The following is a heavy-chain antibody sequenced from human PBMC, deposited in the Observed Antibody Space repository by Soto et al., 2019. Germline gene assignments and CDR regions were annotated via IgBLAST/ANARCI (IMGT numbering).Heavy chain of an antibody. V-gene: IGHV3-30-3*01. D-gene: IGHD3-10*01. CDR2: ISYDGSNK. Sequence: QVQLVESGGGVVQPGRSLRLSCAASGFTFSSYAMHWVRQAPGKGLEWVAVISYDGSNKYYADSVKGRFTISRDNSKNTLYLQMNSLRAEDTAVYYCARSWFGEFTALPYYYYGMDVWGQGTTVTVSS. J-gene: IGHJ6*02. CDR1: GFTFSSYA. CDR3: ARSWFGEFTALPYYYYGMDV.